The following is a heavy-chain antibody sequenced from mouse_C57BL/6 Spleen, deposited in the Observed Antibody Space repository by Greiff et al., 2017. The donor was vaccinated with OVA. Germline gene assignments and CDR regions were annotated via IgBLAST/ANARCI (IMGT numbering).Heavy chain of an antibody. J-gene: IGHJ2*01. CDR3: ARLYYGSSYGDY. Sequence: EVHLVESGGDLVKPGGSLKLSCAASGFTFSSYGMSWVRQTPDKRLEWVATISSGGSYTYYPDSVKGRFTISRDNAKNTLYLQMSSLKSEDTAMYYCARLYYGSSYGDYWGQGTTLTVSS. V-gene: IGHV5-6*01. D-gene: IGHD1-1*01. CDR2: ISSGGSYT. CDR1: GFTFSSYG.